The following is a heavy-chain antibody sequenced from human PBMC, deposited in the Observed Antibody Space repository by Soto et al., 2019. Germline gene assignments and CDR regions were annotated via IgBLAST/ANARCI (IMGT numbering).Heavy chain of an antibody. CDR2: IIPILGET. Sequence: QVQLVQSGAEVKKPGSSVRVSCKASGTIFSSYTISWVRQAPGQGLEWMGRIIPILGETNSAQKFQDRVTLTADKSTNTAYMELNSLRLVDTTVYYCARRLGGRMVDSGQGTTVTVSS. D-gene: IGHD3-16*01. CDR1: GTIFSSYT. V-gene: IGHV1-69*02. J-gene: IGHJ6*02. CDR3: ARRLGGRMVD.